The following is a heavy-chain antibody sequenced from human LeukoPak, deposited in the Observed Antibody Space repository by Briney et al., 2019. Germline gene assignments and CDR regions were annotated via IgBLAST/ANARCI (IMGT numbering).Heavy chain of an antibody. CDR1: GFXFSSYG. Sequence: PGGSLRLSCVVSGFXFSSYGIHWVRQAPGKGLEWVALIWYDGSNKYYADSVKGRFTISRDNSKNTLYLQMNSLRADDTAVYYCARDVFTTYDTGGGYFDYWGQGTLVTVSS. CDR3: ARDVFTTYDTGGGYFDY. CDR2: IWYDGSNK. V-gene: IGHV3-33*01. D-gene: IGHD3-22*01. J-gene: IGHJ4*02.